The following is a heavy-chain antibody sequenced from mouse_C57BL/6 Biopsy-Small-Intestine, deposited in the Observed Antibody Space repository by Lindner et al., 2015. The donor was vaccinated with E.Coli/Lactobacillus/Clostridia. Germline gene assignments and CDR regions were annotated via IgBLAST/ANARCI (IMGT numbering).Heavy chain of an antibody. D-gene: IGHD1-1*01. J-gene: IGHJ2*01. CDR1: GYTFTTYG. V-gene: IGHV1S134*01. CDR3: ARGGAFYSDTAILGASYFDY. Sequence: SVKVSCKASGYTFTTYGITWVRQAPGQGLEWMGWISPYNGNTIYAQKFQGRVTMTTDSSTSTAYMELRSLRSDDTALYFCARGGAFYSDTAILGASYFDYWGQGTLVTVSS. CDR2: ISPYNGNT.